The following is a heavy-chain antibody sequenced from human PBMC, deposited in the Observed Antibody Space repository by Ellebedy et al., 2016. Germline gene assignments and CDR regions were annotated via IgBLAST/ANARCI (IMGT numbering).Heavy chain of an antibody. V-gene: IGHV6-1*01. CDR1: GDSVSSNSAA. D-gene: IGHD4-17*01. Sequence: SQTLSLTXAISGDSVSSNSAAWNWIRQSPSRGLEWLGRTYYRSKWYNDYAVSVKSRITINPDTSKNQFSLQLNSVTPEDTAVYYCARSLKFTVTTKGAWFDPWGQGTLVTVSS. CDR3: ARSLKFTVTTKGAWFDP. J-gene: IGHJ5*02. CDR2: TYYRSKWYN.